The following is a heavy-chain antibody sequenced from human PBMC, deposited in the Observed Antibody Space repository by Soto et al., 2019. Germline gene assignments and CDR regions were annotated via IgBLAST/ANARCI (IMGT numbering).Heavy chain of an antibody. J-gene: IGHJ6*02. CDR1: GYTFTSYA. CDR3: ASYHLNSYYYGMDV. Sequence: ASVKVSCKASGYTFTSYAMHWVRQAPGQGLEWMGWINAYNGNTDYSQKLQGRVTMTTDTSTSTAYMELRSLRSDDTAVYYCASYHLNSYYYGMDVWGQGTTVTVSS. CDR2: INAYNGNT. V-gene: IGHV1-18*01.